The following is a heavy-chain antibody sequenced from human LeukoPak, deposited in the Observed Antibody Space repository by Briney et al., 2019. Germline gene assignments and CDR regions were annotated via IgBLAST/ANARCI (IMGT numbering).Heavy chain of an antibody. J-gene: IGHJ6*03. Sequence: SETLSLTCAVYGGSFSGYYWSWIRQPPGKGLEWIGEINHSGSTNYNPSLKSRVTISVDTSKNQFSLKLSSVTAADTAVYYCARVSGYDSYYYYYYMDVWGKGTTVTVSS. D-gene: IGHD5-12*01. CDR3: ARVSGYDSYYYYYYMDV. CDR1: GGSFSGYY. V-gene: IGHV4-34*01. CDR2: INHSGST.